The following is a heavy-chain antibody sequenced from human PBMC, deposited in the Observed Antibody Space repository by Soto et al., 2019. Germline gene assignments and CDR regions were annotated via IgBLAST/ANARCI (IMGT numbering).Heavy chain of an antibody. CDR2: IIPIFGTA. J-gene: IGHJ6*02. Sequence: EASVKVSCKASGGTFSSYAISWVRQAPGQGLEWMGGIIPIFGTANYAQKFQGRVTITADESTSTAYMELSSLRSEDTAVYYCARLGYYDSSGYYRNHEYYYYYGMDVWGQGTTVTVSS. D-gene: IGHD3-22*01. V-gene: IGHV1-69*13. CDR3: ARLGYYDSSGYYRNHEYYYYYGMDV. CDR1: GGTFSSYA.